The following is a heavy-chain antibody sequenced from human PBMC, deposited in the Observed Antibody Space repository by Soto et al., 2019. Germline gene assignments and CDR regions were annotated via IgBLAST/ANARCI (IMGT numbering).Heavy chain of an antibody. CDR1: GESFSAYY. CDR3: ARGRFIVTTISTGWSFDL. CDR2: INHSGSA. V-gene: IGHV4-34*01. Sequence: PSETLSLTCTLFGESFSAYYWSWIRQPPGKGLEWIGEINHSGSANYNPSLKGRVTISVDTSKNHFSLKLHSVTAADTAAYYCARGRFIVTTISTGWSFDLWGRGTLVTVSS. J-gene: IGHJ2*01. D-gene: IGHD5-12*01.